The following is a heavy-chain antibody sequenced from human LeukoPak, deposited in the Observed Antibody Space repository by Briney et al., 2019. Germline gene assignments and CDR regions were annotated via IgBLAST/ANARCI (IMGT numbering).Heavy chain of an antibody. V-gene: IGHV1-2*06. J-gene: IGHJ4*02. CDR2: INPNSGGT. CDR3: ARESGKPFTYYYDSSGYYFDY. Sequence: GASVKVSCKASGYTFTGYYMHWVRQAPGQGLEWMGRINPNSGGTNYAQKFQGRVTMTRDTSISTAYMELSRLRSDDTAVYYCARESGKPFTYYYDSSGYYFDYWGQGTLVTVSS. CDR1: GYTFTGYY. D-gene: IGHD3-22*01.